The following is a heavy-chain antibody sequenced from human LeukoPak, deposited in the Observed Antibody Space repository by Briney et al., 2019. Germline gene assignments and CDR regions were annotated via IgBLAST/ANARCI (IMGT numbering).Heavy chain of an antibody. Sequence: SETLSLTCTVSGGSISSSSYYWGWIRQPPGKGLEWIGSIYYSGSTYYNPSLKSRVTISVDTSKNQFSLKLSSVTAADTAVYYCARGFSATVTHWGQGTLVTVSS. D-gene: IGHD5-12*01. CDR2: IYYSGST. CDR1: GGSISSSSYY. J-gene: IGHJ4*02. V-gene: IGHV4-39*07. CDR3: ARGFSATVTH.